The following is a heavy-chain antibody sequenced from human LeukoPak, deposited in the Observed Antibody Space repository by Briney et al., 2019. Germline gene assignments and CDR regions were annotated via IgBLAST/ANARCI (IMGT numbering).Heavy chain of an antibody. CDR1: GFTFSSYS. CDR2: IRSKAYGGTT. J-gene: IGHJ4*02. CDR3: TRDLIIRYYYDSSGYSQGY. V-gene: IGHV3-49*04. Sequence: SGGSLRLSCAASGFTFSSYSMNWVRQAPGKGLEWVGFIRSKAYGGTTEYAASVKGRFTISRDDSKSIAYLQMNSLKTEDTAVCYCTRDLIIRYYYDSSGYSQGYWGQGTLVTVSS. D-gene: IGHD3-22*01.